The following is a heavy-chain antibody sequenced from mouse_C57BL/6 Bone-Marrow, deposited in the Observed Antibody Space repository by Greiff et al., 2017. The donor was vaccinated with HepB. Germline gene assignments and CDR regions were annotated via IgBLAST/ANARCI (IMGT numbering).Heavy chain of an antibody. CDR2: IRNKANGYTT. D-gene: IGHD4-1*02. J-gene: IGHJ4*01. Sequence: EVQLVESGGGLVQPGGSLSLSCAASGFTFTDYYMSWVRQPPGKALEWLGFIRNKANGYTTEYSASVKGRFTISRDNSQSILYLQMNALRAEDSATYYCARSTGSSHYYAMDYWGQGTSVTVSS. CDR1: GFTFTDYY. V-gene: IGHV7-3*01. CDR3: ARSTGSSHYYAMDY.